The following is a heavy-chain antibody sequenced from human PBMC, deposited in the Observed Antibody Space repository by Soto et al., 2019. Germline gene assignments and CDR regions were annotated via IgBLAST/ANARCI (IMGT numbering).Heavy chain of an antibody. D-gene: IGHD3-22*01. CDR3: PNDIYYSDSSGYV. V-gene: IGHV3-30*02. CDR1: GSGFSFSSYG. J-gene: IGHJ4*02. Sequence: GGSLRLSCAASGSGFSFSSYGMHWVRQVPGEGLEWVAFIAFDASNQYYADSVKGRFSTSRDNSKSTLYLQMNSLRTEDTAVYYCPNDIYYSDSSGYVWGQGTLVTVYS. CDR2: IAFDASNQ.